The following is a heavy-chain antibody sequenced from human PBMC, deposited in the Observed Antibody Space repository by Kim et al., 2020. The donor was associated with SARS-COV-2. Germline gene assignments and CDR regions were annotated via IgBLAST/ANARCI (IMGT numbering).Heavy chain of an antibody. V-gene: IGHV3-23*02. CDR3: AKDIPLKYYYYGMDV. J-gene: IGHJ6*02. Sequence: VKGRFTISRDNSKTTLYLQMNSLRAEDTAVYYCAKDIPLKYYYYGMDVWGQGTTVTVSS.